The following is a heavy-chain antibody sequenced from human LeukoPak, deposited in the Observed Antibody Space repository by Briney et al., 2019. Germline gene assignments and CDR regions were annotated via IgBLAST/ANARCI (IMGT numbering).Heavy chain of an antibody. CDR2: IRYDGSNK. Sequence: GGSLRLSCAASGFTFSSYGMHWVRQAPGKGLEWVAFIRYDGSNKYYADSVKGRFTISRDNSKNTLYLQMNSLRAEDTAVYYCAKDGGRMTTVAYFDYWGQGTLVTVSS. CDR3: AKDGGRMTTVAYFDY. D-gene: IGHD4-23*01. J-gene: IGHJ4*02. V-gene: IGHV3-30*02. CDR1: GFTFSSYG.